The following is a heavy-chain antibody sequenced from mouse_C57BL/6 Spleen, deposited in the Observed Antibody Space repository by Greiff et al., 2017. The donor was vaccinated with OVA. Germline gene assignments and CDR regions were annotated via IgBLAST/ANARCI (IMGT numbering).Heavy chain of an antibody. CDR2: INSNNGGT. J-gene: IGHJ3*01. CDR1: GYTFTDYN. D-gene: IGHD1-1*01. Sequence: EVQLQQSGPELVKPGASVKMSCKASGYTFTDYNMHWVKQSHGKSLEWIGYINSNNGGTSYNQKFKGKATLTVTKSSSTAYMELLSLTSEDSAVYYCARWDYAWFAYWGQGTLVTVSA. V-gene: IGHV1-22*01. CDR3: ARWDYAWFAY.